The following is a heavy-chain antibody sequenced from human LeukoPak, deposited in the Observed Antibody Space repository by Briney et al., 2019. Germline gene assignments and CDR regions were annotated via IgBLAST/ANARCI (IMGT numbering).Heavy chain of an antibody. CDR1: GYTFTSYG. Sequence: ASVKVSCKASGYTFTSYGISWVRQAPGQGLEWMGRIIPILGIANYAQKFQGRVTITADKSTSTAYMELSSLRSEDTAVYYCARHDPVGHFLRGMDVWGQGTTVTVSS. CDR2: IIPILGIA. J-gene: IGHJ6*02. V-gene: IGHV1-69*04. D-gene: IGHD2/OR15-2a*01. CDR3: ARHDPVGHFLRGMDV.